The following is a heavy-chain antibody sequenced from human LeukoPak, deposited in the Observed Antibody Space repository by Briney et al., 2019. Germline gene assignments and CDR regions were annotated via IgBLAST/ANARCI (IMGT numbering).Heavy chain of an antibody. CDR1: GFTISDYS. CDR2: ISSGGTTI. CDR3: ARYVDTAMVSGYYYMDV. V-gene: IGHV3-11*04. D-gene: IGHD5-18*01. Sequence: GGSLRLSCAASGFTISDYSMSWIRQAPGKGLEWVSHISSGGTTIYYADSVKGRFTISRDNAKNSLYLQMNSLRAEDTAVYYCARYVDTAMVSGYYYMDVWGKGTTVTVSS. J-gene: IGHJ6*03.